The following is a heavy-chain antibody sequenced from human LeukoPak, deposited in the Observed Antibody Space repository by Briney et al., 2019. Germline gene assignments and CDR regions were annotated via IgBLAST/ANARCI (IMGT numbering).Heavy chain of an antibody. CDR1: GFTFSNYG. Sequence: PGGSLRLSCAASGFTFSNYGMHWVRQAPGKGLEWVAFIRYDGSNKYCADSVKGRFTISRDNSKNTLYLQMNSLRAEDTAVYYCAKVPDGQQLVSWFDPWGQGTLVTVSS. J-gene: IGHJ5*02. V-gene: IGHV3-30*02. CDR3: AKVPDGQQLVSWFDP. D-gene: IGHD6-6*01. CDR2: IRYDGSNK.